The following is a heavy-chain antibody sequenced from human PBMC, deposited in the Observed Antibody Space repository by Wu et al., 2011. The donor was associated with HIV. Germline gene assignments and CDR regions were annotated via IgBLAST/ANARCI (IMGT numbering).Heavy chain of an antibody. D-gene: IGHD3-22*01. CDR2: INPNSGGT. CDR1: GYTFSGYY. CDR3: ARDRGSNYYDSSGYYRVDAFDI. J-gene: IGHJ3*02. Sequence: QVQLVQSGAEVKKPGASVKVSCKASGYTFSGYYIHWVRQAPGQGLEWMGWINPNSGGTDDTQKFQGRVTMTRDASISTAYMELSRLRSDDTAMYYCARDRGSNYYDSSGYYRVDAFDIWGQGTMVTVSS. V-gene: IGHV1-2*02.